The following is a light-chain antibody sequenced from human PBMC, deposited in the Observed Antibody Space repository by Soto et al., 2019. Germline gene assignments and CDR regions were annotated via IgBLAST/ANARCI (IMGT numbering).Light chain of an antibody. CDR1: SSDVGGYNY. CDR3: SSYTSSSTLYV. V-gene: IGLV2-14*03. J-gene: IGLJ1*01. Sequence: QYVLTQPASVSGSPGQSITISCTGTSSDVGGYNYVSWYQHHPGKAPKLMIYDVSNRPSGVSNRFSGSKSGNTASLTISGLQAEDEADYYCSSYTSSSTLYVFGTGTKLTVL. CDR2: DVS.